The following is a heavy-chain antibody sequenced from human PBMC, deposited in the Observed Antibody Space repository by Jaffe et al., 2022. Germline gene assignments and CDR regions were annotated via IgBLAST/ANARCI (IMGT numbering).Heavy chain of an antibody. J-gene: IGHJ3*02. CDR2: IDWDDDK. Sequence: QVTLRESGPALVKPTQTLTLTCTFSGFSLSTSGMCVSWIRQPPGKALEWLALIDWDDDKYYSTSLKTRLTISKDTSKNQVVLTMTNMDPVDTATYYCARIKSGKFWSGYYSNDAFDIWGQGTMVTVSS. CDR3: ARIKSGKFWSGYYSNDAFDI. V-gene: IGHV2-70*01. D-gene: IGHD3-3*01. CDR1: GFSLSTSGMC.